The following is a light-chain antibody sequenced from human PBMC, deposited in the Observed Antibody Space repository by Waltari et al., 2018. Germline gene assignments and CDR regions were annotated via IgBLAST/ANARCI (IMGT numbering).Light chain of an antibody. CDR3: KSRDSSGNQLDMV. CDR1: SLRSYY. CDR2: EKN. Sequence: SSDLTQDPAVSVALGQTVRITCQGDSLRSYYAYWYQQKPGQAPVLDMYEKNRRPAGIPDRFSGSSSGNTASLTITGAQAEDEADYYCKSRDSSGNQLDMVFGGGTKLTVL. V-gene: IGLV3-19*01. J-gene: IGLJ2*01.